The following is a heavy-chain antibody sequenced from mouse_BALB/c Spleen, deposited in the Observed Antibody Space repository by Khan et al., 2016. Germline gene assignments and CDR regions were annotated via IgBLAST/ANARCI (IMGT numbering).Heavy chain of an antibody. CDR3: ARGGNYPHWCFDV. J-gene: IGHJ1*01. Sequence: QVQLKQSGAELAKPGASVKMSCKASGYTFTSYWVHWVKQRPGQGLEWIGYINPSTGYTEYNQKFKDKATLTVDKSSSTAYMQLNSLTSEDSAVYHFARGGNYPHWCFDVWGAGTTVTVSS. V-gene: IGHV1-7*01. D-gene: IGHD2-1*01. CDR2: INPSTGYT. CDR1: GYTFTSYW.